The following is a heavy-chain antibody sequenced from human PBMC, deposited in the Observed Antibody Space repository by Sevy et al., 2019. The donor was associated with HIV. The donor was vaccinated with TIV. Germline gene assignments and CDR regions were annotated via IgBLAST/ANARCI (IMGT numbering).Heavy chain of an antibody. Sequence: GGSLRLSCAASGFTFNTYSLIWVRLTPGKGLEWLSFIGTAAGVTYYADSGKGRFTISRDNAKNSLYLQMNSLRDEDTAVYYCARCPGHYSIDYWGQGTLVTVSS. CDR1: GFTFNTYS. CDR2: IGTAAGVT. D-gene: IGHD2-21*01. J-gene: IGHJ4*02. CDR3: ARCPGHYSIDY. V-gene: IGHV3-48*02.